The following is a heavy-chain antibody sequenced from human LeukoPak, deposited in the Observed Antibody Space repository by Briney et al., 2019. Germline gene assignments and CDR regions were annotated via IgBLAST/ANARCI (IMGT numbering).Heavy chain of an antibody. V-gene: IGHV3-23*01. Sequence: GGSLRLSCAASGLTFSSYGMTWVRQAPGKGLEWVSAISGSGGSTYYADSMKGRFTISRDNSKNTLFLQMNSLRAEDTAVYYCATGTMVRGVITDIDYWGQGTLVTVSS. D-gene: IGHD3-10*01. CDR3: ATGTMVRGVITDIDY. CDR2: ISGSGGST. J-gene: IGHJ4*02. CDR1: GLTFSSYG.